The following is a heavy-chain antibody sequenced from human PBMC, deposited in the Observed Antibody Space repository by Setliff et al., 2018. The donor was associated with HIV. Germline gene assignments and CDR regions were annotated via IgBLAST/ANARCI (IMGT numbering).Heavy chain of an antibody. D-gene: IGHD3-3*01. V-gene: IGHV4-39*01. CDR1: GGSIVSSSYY. CDR3: ARPLLRFLEWPPSWFDP. Sequence: SETLSLTCTVSGGSIVSSSYYWGWIRQPPGKGLEWIGTMYYRGTTYNNPSLKSRVTFSADTSKNQFSLNLTSVTAADTAMYYCARPLLRFLEWPPSWFDPWGQGTLVTVSS. CDR2: MYYRGTT. J-gene: IGHJ5*02.